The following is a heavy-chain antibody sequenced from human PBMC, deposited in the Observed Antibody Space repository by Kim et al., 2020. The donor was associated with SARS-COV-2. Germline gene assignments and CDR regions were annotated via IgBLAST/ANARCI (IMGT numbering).Heavy chain of an antibody. D-gene: IGHD6-19*01. V-gene: IGHV3-11*06. CDR3: ARGLRSYSSGWSYFDY. Sequence: SVTGRFTISRDNAKNSLYLQMNSLRAEDTAVYYCARGLRSYSSGWSYFDYWGQGTLVTVSS. J-gene: IGHJ4*02.